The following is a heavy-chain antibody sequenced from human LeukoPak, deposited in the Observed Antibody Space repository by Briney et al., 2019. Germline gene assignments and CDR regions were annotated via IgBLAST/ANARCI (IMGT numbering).Heavy chain of an antibody. CDR2: ISYDGSNK. J-gene: IGHJ4*02. Sequence: QAGGSLRLSCAASGFTFSSYGIHWVRQAPGKGLEWVALISYDGSNKYYADSVKGRFTISRDNSKNTLYLQMNSLRAEDTAVYYCVNENYYGSGSYPDYWGQGTLVTVSS. CDR1: GFTFSSYG. D-gene: IGHD3-10*01. CDR3: VNENYYGSGSYPDY. V-gene: IGHV3-30*18.